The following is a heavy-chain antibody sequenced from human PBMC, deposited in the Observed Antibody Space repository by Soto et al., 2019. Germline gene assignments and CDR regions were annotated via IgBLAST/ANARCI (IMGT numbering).Heavy chain of an antibody. V-gene: IGHV1-69*06. Sequence: SVKVSCKASGGTFSSYAISWVRQAPGQGLEWMGGIIPIFGTANYAQKFQGRVTITADKSTSTAYMELSSLRSEDTAVYYCARPDSSSHYGMDVWGQGTTVTVSS. CDR1: GGTFSSYA. CDR3: ARPDSSSHYGMDV. CDR2: IIPIFGTA. J-gene: IGHJ6*02. D-gene: IGHD6-13*01.